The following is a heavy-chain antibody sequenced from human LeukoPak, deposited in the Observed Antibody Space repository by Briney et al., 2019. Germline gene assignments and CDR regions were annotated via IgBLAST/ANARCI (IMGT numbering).Heavy chain of an antibody. Sequence: GGSLRLSCAASGFTFSSYWMSWVRQAPGKGLEWVSAISGSGGSTYYADSVEGRFTISRDNSKNTLYLQMNSLRAEDTAVYYCAKDGGYSYGVDYWGQGTLVTVSS. V-gene: IGHV3-23*01. CDR1: GFTFSSYW. CDR3: AKDGGYSYGVDY. D-gene: IGHD5-18*01. J-gene: IGHJ4*02. CDR2: ISGSGGST.